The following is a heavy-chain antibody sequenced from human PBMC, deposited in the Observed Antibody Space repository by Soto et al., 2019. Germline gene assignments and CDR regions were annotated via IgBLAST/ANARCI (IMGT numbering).Heavy chain of an antibody. Sequence: SVKVSCKASGGTLSIYGSSWVRQAPGQGLEWMGGTIPIFGTPNYAQKFQGRVTITADKSTSTAYMELSSLRSEDTAVYYCASTYTSSFAFDIWGEGTVVTVSS. J-gene: IGHJ3*02. CDR1: GGTLSIYG. D-gene: IGHD6-6*01. CDR3: ASTYTSSFAFDI. V-gene: IGHV1-69*06. CDR2: TIPIFGTP.